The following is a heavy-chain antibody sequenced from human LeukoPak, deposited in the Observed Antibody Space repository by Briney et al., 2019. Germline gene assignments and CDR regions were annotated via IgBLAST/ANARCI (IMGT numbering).Heavy chain of an antibody. Sequence: PSETLSLTCAVYGGSFSGYYWSWIRQPPGKGLEWIGEINHSGSTNYNPSLKSRVTISVDTSKNQFSLKLSSVTAADTAVYYCASYVGWNNWFDPWGQGTLVTVSS. CDR1: GGSFSGYY. J-gene: IGHJ5*02. CDR3: ASYVGWNNWFDP. CDR2: INHSGST. D-gene: IGHD1-26*01. V-gene: IGHV4-34*01.